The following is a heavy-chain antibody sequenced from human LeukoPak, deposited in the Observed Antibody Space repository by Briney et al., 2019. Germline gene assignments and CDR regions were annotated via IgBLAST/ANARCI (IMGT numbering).Heavy chain of an antibody. CDR3: SGSGSLPTTYYYYMDV. J-gene: IGHJ6*03. CDR1: GFTFSSYG. CDR2: IRYAGSNK. D-gene: IGHD3-22*01. V-gene: IGHV3-30*02. Sequence: PGGSLRLSCAASGFTFSSYGMHWVRQAPGKGLEWVAFIRYAGSNKYYADSVMARFTITRENSKNTLYLQMNSLRAEDTAVYYCSGSGSLPTTYYYYMDVWGKGTTVTVSS.